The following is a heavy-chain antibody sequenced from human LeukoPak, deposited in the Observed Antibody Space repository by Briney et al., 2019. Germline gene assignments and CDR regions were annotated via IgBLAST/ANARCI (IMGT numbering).Heavy chain of an antibody. CDR3: ARPGRWELLRIDY. D-gene: IGHD1-26*01. Sequence: GGSLRLSCAASGFTFSSYWMSWVRQAPGKGLEWVANIKQDGSEKYYVDSVKGRFTISRDNAKNSLYLQMNSLRAEDTAVYYCARPGRWELLRIDYWGQGTLVTVSS. V-gene: IGHV3-7*01. CDR2: IKQDGSEK. CDR1: GFTFSSYW. J-gene: IGHJ4*02.